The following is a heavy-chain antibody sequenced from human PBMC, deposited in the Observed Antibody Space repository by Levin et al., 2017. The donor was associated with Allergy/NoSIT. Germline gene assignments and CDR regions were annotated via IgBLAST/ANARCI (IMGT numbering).Heavy chain of an antibody. CDR3: AKCPYMVRGVIMSAFDS. V-gene: IGHV3-23*01. Sequence: GESLKISCAASGFTFSSYAMSWVRQAPGKGLEWVSAISGSGGSTYYADSVKGRFTISRDNSKNTLYLQMNSLRAEDTAVYYCAKCPYMVRGVIMSAFDSWGQGTMVTVSS. CDR1: GFTFSSYA. D-gene: IGHD3-10*01. CDR2: ISGSGGST. J-gene: IGHJ3*02.